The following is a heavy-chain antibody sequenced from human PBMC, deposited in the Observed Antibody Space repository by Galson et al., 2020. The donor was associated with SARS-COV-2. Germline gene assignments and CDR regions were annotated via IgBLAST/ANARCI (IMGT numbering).Heavy chain of an antibody. D-gene: IGHD1-26*01. Sequence: ASVKVSCKASGYTFTSYYMHWVRQAPGQGLEWMGIINPSGGSTSYAQTFQGRVTMTRDTSTSTVYMELSSLRSEDTAVYYCAREGSGSYWGVGDDYYYYGMDVWGQGTTVTVSS. CDR1: GYTFTSYY. J-gene: IGHJ6*02. CDR3: AREGSGSYWGVGDDYYYYGMDV. V-gene: IGHV1-46*03. CDR2: INPSGGST.